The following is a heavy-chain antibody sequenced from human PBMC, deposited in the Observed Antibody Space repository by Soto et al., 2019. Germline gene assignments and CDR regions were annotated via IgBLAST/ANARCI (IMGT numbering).Heavy chain of an antibody. CDR1: GFTFSSYA. D-gene: IGHD5-18*01. CDR3: ARDRGGYSYGSAGMDV. V-gene: IGHV3-30-3*01. J-gene: IGHJ6*02. CDR2: ISYDGSNK. Sequence: GGSLRLSCAASGFTFSSYAMHWVRQAPGEGLEWVAVISYDGSNKYYADSVKGRFTISRDNSKNTLYLQMNSLRAEDTAVYYCARDRGGYSYGSAGMDVWGQGTTVTVSS.